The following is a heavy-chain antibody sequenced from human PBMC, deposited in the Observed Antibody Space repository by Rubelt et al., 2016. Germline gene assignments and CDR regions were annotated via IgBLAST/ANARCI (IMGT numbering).Heavy chain of an antibody. D-gene: IGHD1-26*01. J-gene: IGHJ3*02. CDR3: ARVLGGTYYDAFDM. Sequence: QVQLQESGPGLVKPSETLSLTCTVSGDSISSYYWTWIRQPPGKGLEWIGYIYYSGSTNYNHSLKSRVTISVDTSKNPCSRERSSVTAADTAVYYCARVLGGTYYDAFDMWGQGTVVTVFS. CDR1: GDSISSYY. CDR2: IYYSGST. V-gene: IGHV4-59*01.